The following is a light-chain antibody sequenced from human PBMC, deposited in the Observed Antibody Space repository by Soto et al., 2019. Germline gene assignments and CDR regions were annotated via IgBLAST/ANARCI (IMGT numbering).Light chain of an antibody. J-gene: IGLJ3*02. V-gene: IGLV2-23*02. Sequence: QSVLTQPASVSGSPGQSITISCTGTSSDVGNYNLVSWYQQHPGRAPKLIIYEVSKRPSGVSYRFSGSKSGNTASLTISGLQAEDEADYYCCSYTSSATWVFGGGTKLTVL. CDR2: EVS. CDR1: SSDVGNYNL. CDR3: CSYTSSATWV.